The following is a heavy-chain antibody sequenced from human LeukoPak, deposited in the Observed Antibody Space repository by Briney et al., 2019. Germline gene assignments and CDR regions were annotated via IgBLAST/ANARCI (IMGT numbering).Heavy chain of an antibody. D-gene: IGHD6-13*01. V-gene: IGHV4-39*07. CDR3: ARDGGSSWSTETYFDY. CDR2: IYYSGST. CDR1: GGSISSSSYY. J-gene: IGHJ4*02. Sequence: PSETLSLTCTVSGGSISSSSYYWGWIRQPPGKGLEWIGSIYYSGSTYYNPSLKSRVTISVDTSKNQFSLKLSSVTAADTAVYYCARDGGSSWSTETYFDYWGQGTLVTVSS.